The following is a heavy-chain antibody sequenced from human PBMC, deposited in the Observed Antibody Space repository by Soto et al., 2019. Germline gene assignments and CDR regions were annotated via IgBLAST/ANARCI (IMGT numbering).Heavy chain of an antibody. D-gene: IGHD3-9*01. CDR2: IYYSGST. V-gene: IGHV4-39*01. J-gene: IGHJ4*02. Sequence: PSETLSLTCTVSGGSINSSSYYWGWIRQPPGKGLQWIGSIYYSGSTYYNPSLKSRVTISVDTSKNQFSLKLSSVTAADTAVYYCASPVLRYFEGIDYWGQGTLVTVSS. CDR3: ASPVLRYFEGIDY. CDR1: GGSINSSSYY.